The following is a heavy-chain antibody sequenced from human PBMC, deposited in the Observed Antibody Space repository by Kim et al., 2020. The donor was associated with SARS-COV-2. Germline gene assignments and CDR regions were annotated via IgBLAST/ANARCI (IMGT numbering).Heavy chain of an antibody. CDR3: AKDILSYDFWSGSEDDY. Sequence: GGSLRLSCAASGFTFSSYAMSWVRQAPGKGLEWVSAISGSGGSTYYADSVKGRFTISRDNSKNTLYLQMNSLRAEDTAVYYCAKDILSYDFWSGSEDDYWGQGTLVTVSS. J-gene: IGHJ4*02. CDR1: GFTFSSYA. D-gene: IGHD3-3*01. CDR2: ISGSGGST. V-gene: IGHV3-23*01.